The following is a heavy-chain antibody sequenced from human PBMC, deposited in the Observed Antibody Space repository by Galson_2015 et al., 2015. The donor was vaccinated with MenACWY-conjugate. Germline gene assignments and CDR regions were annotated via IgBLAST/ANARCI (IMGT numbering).Heavy chain of an antibody. V-gene: IGHV3-11*05. CDR3: ARELSRVPLGVTPVWFDT. CDR2: ISSSGSYT. J-gene: IGHJ5*02. CDR1: GFSFSDFY. Sequence: SLRLSCAASGFSFSDFYMTWIRQAPGKGLEWIAYISSSGSYTKYGDSVKGRISISRDNVNNYLFLQMDSLRAEDTAVYYCARELSRVPLGVTPVWFDTWRQGSLVTVAS. D-gene: IGHD2-15*01.